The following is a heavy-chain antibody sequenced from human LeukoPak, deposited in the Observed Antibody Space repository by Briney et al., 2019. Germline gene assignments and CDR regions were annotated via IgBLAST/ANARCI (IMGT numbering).Heavy chain of an antibody. D-gene: IGHD5-12*01. Sequence: QPGGSLRLSCAASGFTFSSHGMNWVRQAPGKGLEWVSYISKTSNTRDYADSVKGRFTISRDNDKNSLSLQMNSLRDEDTAVYYCARDRGYSNYYDYWGQGTLVTVSS. CDR3: ARDRGYSNYYDY. CDR2: ISKTSNTR. V-gene: IGHV3-48*02. CDR1: GFTFSSHG. J-gene: IGHJ4*02.